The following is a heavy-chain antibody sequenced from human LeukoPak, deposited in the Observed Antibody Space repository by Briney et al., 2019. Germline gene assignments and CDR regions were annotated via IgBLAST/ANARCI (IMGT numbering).Heavy chain of an antibody. J-gene: IGHJ4*02. D-gene: IGHD3-3*01. Sequence: PSETLSLTCTVSGGSIRSSSHNWDWIRQPPGRGLEYIGSIFYSGSTYHNPSLTSRVTISVDTSKNQISLKLSSVTAADTAVYYCARRPKQPGFWSGYVDYWGQGILVTVSP. CDR2: IFYSGST. CDR1: GGSIRSSSHN. V-gene: IGHV4-39*01. CDR3: ARRPKQPGFWSGYVDY.